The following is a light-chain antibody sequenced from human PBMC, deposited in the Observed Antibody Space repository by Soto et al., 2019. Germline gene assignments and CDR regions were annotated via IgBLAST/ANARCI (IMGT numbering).Light chain of an antibody. V-gene: IGKV3-20*01. J-gene: IGKJ4*01. CDR2: GAS. CDR1: QSVSSSY. CDR3: QQYASSPKLT. Sequence: EIVLTPSPGTLSLSPVERATLSCRASQSVSSSYLAWYQQKPGQAPRLLIYGASSRATGIPDRFSGSGSGTDFTLTISRLEPEDFAVYYCQQYASSPKLTFGGGTKVDI.